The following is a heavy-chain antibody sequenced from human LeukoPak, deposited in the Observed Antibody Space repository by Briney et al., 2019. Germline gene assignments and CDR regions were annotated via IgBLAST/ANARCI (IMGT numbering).Heavy chain of an antibody. V-gene: IGHV4-59*12. D-gene: IGHD6-6*01. CDR3: ARGGSSSSPYYFDY. CDR1: GGSISSYY. Sequence: PSETLSLTCTVSGGSISSYYWSWIRQPPGKGLEWIGYIYYSGSTNYNPSLKSRVTISVDTSKNQFSLKLSSVTAADTAVYYCARGGSSSSPYYFDYWAREPWSPSPQ. J-gene: IGHJ4*02. CDR2: IYYSGST.